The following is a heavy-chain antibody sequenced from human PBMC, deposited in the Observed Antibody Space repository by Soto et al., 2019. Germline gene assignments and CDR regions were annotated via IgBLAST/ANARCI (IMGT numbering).Heavy chain of an antibody. D-gene: IGHD2-21*01. CDR3: ARTRDNNINYSSALDV. Sequence: PSQTRSPTCAISGDSVSSNSGAWNWIRQSPSRGLEWGGRTYYRSKWYNDYAVSVKSRITSNPDTSKNQFSLQLTSVTAADTAVYSCARTRDNNINYSSALDVWGHGPTVTVSS. V-gene: IGHV6-1*01. CDR1: GDSVSSNSGA. CDR2: TYYRSKWYN. J-gene: IGHJ6*02.